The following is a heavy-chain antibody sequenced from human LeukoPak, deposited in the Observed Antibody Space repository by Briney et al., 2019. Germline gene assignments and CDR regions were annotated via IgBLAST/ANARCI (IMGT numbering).Heavy chain of an antibody. CDR3: SRDYSIVKTTIFLDY. V-gene: IGHV3-49*03. CDR1: GFTFRDHA. D-gene: IGHD1-26*01. Sequence: GGSLRLSCTTSGFTFRDHAMSWFRQAPGKGLEWVGLIKSKAHGGTTESAASVKGRFTISRDDAKSIAYLQMNSLKTEDTAVYYCSRDYSIVKTTIFLDYWGQGTLVTVSS. CDR2: IKSKAHGGTT. J-gene: IGHJ4*02.